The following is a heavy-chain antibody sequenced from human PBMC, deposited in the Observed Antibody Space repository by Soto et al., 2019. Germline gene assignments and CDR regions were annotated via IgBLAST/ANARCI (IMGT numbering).Heavy chain of an antibody. CDR3: ARPGGSGWFYFDS. CDR1: GESISGTTYY. J-gene: IGHJ4*02. CDR2: IYYSGST. Sequence: PSETLSLTCIVSGESISGTTYYWGWIRQPPGKGLEWSGSIYYSGSTYYNPSLKSRVTISVDTSKNHFSLKLTSVTAADTAVYYCARPGGSGWFYFDSWGQGSQVTVSS. V-gene: IGHV4-39*02. D-gene: IGHD6-13*01.